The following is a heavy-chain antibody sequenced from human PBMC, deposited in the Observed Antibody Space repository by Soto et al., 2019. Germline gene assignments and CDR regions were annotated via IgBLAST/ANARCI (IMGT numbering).Heavy chain of an antibody. CDR1: GGTFSSYA. D-gene: IGHD3-3*01. J-gene: IGHJ6*02. CDR2: IIPIFGTA. V-gene: IGHV1-69*01. Sequence: QVQLVQSGAEVKKPGSSVKVSCKASGGTFSSYAISWVRQAPGQGLEWMGGIIPIFGTANYAQKFQGRVTITDVESTSTAYMGLSRLRSEDTAMYYCARDNGFGLFGVVIYGMDVCGQETTVTVS. CDR3: ARDNGFGLFGVVIYGMDV.